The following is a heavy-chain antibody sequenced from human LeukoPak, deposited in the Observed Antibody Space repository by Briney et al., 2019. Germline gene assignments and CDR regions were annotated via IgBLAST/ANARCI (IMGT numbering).Heavy chain of an antibody. J-gene: IGHJ4*02. Sequence: PSETLSLTCTVSGGSISSYYWSWIRQPPGKGLEWIGYISYSGNANYNPSLKSRVTISVDTSKNQFSLKLTSVTAADTAVYYCARQGGYIAPLALWGQGTLVTDSA. CDR2: ISYSGNA. CDR3: ARQGGYIAPLAL. D-gene: IGHD6-13*01. CDR1: GGSISSYY. V-gene: IGHV4-59*08.